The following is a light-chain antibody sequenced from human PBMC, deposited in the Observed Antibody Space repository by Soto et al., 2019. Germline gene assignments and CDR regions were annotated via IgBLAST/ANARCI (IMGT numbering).Light chain of an antibody. V-gene: IGKV1-5*01. Sequence: DIQMTPSPSTLSASVGNRVTITCRASQSISSWLAWYQQKPGKAPKLLIYDASSLESGVPSRFSGFGSGTEFTLTISSLQPDDFATYYCQQYNSYSYTFGQGTKVDIK. J-gene: IGKJ2*01. CDR3: QQYNSYSYT. CDR2: DAS. CDR1: QSISSW.